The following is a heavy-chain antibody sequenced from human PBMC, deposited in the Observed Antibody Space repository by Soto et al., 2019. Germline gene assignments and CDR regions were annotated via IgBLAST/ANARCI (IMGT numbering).Heavy chain of an antibody. CDR2: IIPIFGTA. D-gene: IGHD3-3*01. CDR1: GGTFSSYA. Sequence: SVKVSCKASGGTFSSYAISWVRQAPGQGLEWMGGIIPIFGTANYAQKFQGRVTITADESTSTAYMELSSLRSEDTAVYYCARDLRVYYDFWSGYYYYYGMDVWG. CDR3: ARDLRVYYDFWSGYYYYYGMDV. V-gene: IGHV1-69*13. J-gene: IGHJ6*02.